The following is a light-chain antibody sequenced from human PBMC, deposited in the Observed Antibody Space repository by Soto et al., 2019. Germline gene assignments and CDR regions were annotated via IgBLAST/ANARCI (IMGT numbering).Light chain of an antibody. CDR1: SSDVYGSNY. CDR3: SSYTTTNTYV. J-gene: IGLJ1*01. CDR2: EVT. Sequence: QSVLTQPPSASGSPGQSVTISCTGTSSDVYGSNYVSWYQQHPGKAPKLIIYEVTQRPSGVPNRFSGTKSGNTASLTISGLQGEDEADYYCSSYTTTNTYVFGTGTKVTVL. V-gene: IGLV2-8*01.